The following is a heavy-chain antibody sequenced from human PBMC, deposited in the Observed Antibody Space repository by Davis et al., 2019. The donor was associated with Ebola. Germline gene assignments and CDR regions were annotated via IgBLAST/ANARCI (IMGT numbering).Heavy chain of an antibody. V-gene: IGHV3-9*01. D-gene: IGHD6-13*01. J-gene: IGHJ5*02. CDR3: AKGSLAAVAYNWFDP. CDR2: ISWNSGNI. CDR1: GFTFSSYW. Sequence: SLKISCAASGFTFSSYWMHWVRQAPGKGLEWVSSISWNSGNIGYADSVKGRFTISRDNAKNSLYLQMNSLRPEDTALYSCAKGSLAAVAYNWFDPWGQGTLVTVSS.